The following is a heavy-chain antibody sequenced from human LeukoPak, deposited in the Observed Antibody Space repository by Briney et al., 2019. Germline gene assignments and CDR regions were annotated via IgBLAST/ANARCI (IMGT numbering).Heavy chain of an antibody. D-gene: IGHD5-12*01. CDR1: GFIFNNYA. CDR3: ARGPSGYHNT. CDR2: ISGSGRNT. Sequence: TGGSLRLSCAASGFIFNNYALSWVRQTPGKGLEWVSAISGSGRNTYYADSVKGRFTISRDNSKNTLYLQMNSLRAEDTAVYYCARGPSGYHNTGGQGTLVTVSS. J-gene: IGHJ4*02. V-gene: IGHV3-23*01.